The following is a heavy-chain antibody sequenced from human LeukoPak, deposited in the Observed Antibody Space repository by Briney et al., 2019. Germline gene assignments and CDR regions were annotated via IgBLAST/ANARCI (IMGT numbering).Heavy chain of an antibody. J-gene: IGHJ4*02. CDR1: GYTFTSYG. D-gene: IGHD1-7*01. CDR3: ASKKGGTDYFDY. V-gene: IGHV1-18*01. CDR2: ISAYNGNT. Sequence: PVASVKVSCKASGYTFTSYGISWVRQAPGQGREWIGWISAYNGNTNYAQKLQGRVTMTTDTSTSTAYMELRSLRSDDTAVYYCASKKGGTDYFDYWGQGTLVTVSS.